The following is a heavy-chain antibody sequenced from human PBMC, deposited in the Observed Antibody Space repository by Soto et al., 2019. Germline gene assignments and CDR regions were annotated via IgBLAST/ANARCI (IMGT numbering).Heavy chain of an antibody. V-gene: IGHV3-30-3*01. CDR1: GFTFSSYA. J-gene: IGHJ6*02. CDR3: ARDLRRRLQFGYYSYGMDV. D-gene: IGHD5-12*01. Sequence: GGSLSLSCAASGFTFSSYAMHWVRQAPGKGLEWVAVISYDGSNKYYADSVKGRFTISRDNSKNTLYLQMNSLRAEDTAVYYCARDLRRRLQFGYYSYGMDVWGQGTTVTVSS. CDR2: ISYDGSNK.